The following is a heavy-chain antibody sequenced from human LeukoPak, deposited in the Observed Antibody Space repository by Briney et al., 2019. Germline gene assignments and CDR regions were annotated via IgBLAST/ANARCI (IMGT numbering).Heavy chain of an antibody. J-gene: IGHJ6*04. V-gene: IGHV4-34*01. Sequence: SETLSLTCAVYGGSLSDYYWSWIRQPPGKGLEWIGEINHGGSTNYNPSLKSRVTISVDTSKNQFSLKLSSVTAADTAVYYCARRILGGYGMDDWDKGTTVTVSS. CDR1: GGSLSDYY. D-gene: IGHD2-15*01. CDR2: INHGGST. CDR3: ARRILGGYGMDD.